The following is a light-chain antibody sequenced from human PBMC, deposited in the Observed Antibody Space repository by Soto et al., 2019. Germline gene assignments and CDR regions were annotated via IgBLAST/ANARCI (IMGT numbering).Light chain of an antibody. J-gene: IGLJ1*01. Sequence: QSALTQPASVSASPGQSITISCTGTSSDIGAYNYISWYQQHPGKAPKLMIYEVTNRPSGISNRFSGSRSGNTASLSISGLQAEDEADYYCSSFSSAIAFVFATGTKVTVL. CDR1: SSDIGAYNY. CDR3: SSFSSAIAFV. CDR2: EVT. V-gene: IGLV2-14*01.